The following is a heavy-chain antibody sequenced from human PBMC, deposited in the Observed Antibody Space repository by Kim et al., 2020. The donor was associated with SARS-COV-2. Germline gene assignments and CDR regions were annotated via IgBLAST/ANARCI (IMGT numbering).Heavy chain of an antibody. CDR1: GGSISSSSYY. CDR2: IYYSGST. V-gene: IGHV4-39*01. CDR3: ARRRELLWFGELFYYFDY. D-gene: IGHD3-10*01. J-gene: IGHJ4*02. Sequence: SETLSLTCTVSGGSISSSSYYWGWIRQPPGKGLEWIGSIYYSGSTYYNPSLKSRVTISVDTSKNQFSLKLSSVTAADTAVYYCARRRELLWFGELFYYFDYWGQGTLVTVSS.